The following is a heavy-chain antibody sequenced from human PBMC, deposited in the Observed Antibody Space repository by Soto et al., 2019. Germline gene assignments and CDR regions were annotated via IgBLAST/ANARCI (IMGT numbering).Heavy chain of an antibody. CDR2: ISGSGGST. Sequence: PGGSLSLSCAASGFIFAKFAMSWVRPAPGKGLEWVSAISGSGGSTYYADSVKGRFTISRDNSKNTLYLQMNSLRAEDTAVYYCAKEGVAGTSDYWGQGTPVTVSS. V-gene: IGHV3-23*01. CDR3: AKEGVAGTSDY. J-gene: IGHJ4*02. D-gene: IGHD6-19*01. CDR1: GFIFAKFA.